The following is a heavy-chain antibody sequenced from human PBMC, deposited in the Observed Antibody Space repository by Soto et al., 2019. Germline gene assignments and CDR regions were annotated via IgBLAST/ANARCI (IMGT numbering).Heavy chain of an antibody. D-gene: IGHD2-15*01. CDR3: ARGACITCYYDGWFDT. CDR1: GFSFSDYY. CDR2: ISGSGDNI. Sequence: QVQLVESGGGLVKPGGSLRVSCAASGFSFSDYYMTWIRQAPGKGLEWVSYISGSGDNIHYADSVKGRFTISRDNSEKSRDLQMDSLRVEETAVYYCARGACITCYYDGWFDTWGQGTLVTVSS. J-gene: IGHJ5*02. V-gene: IGHV3-11*01.